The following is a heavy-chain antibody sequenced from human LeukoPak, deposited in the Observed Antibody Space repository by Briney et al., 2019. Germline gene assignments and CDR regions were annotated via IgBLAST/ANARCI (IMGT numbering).Heavy chain of an antibody. CDR3: AETGPTDF. V-gene: IGHV3-30*03. CDR2: ISHDGTKT. D-gene: IGHD3-9*01. J-gene: IGHJ4*02. CDR1: GFSFSSYG. Sequence: PGPSLRLSCAASGFSFSSYGMHWVRQAPGRGLDWVAAISHDGTKTHYAESVKGRFTISRDNSKNLMYLQMNSLRAEDTALYYCAETGPTDFWGQGTVVTVSS.